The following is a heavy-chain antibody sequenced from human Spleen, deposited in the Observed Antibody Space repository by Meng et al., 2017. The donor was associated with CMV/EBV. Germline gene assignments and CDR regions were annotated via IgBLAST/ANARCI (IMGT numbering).Heavy chain of an antibody. J-gene: IGHJ4*02. D-gene: IGHD3-22*01. V-gene: IGHV1-2*02. CDR1: GYTFTSYD. CDR3: ARVRNYYDSSGEFDY. Sequence: ASVKVSCKASGYTFTSYDINWVRQAPGQGLEWMGRLHPNSGGTKYAQKFQGRVTITRDTSITTAYMELMSLTFDDTAVYYCARVRNYYDSSGEFDYWGQGTLVTVSS. CDR2: LHPNSGGT.